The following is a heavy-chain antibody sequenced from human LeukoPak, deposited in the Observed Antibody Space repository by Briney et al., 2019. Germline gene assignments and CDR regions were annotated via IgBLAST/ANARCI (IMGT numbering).Heavy chain of an antibody. Sequence: QPGRPLRLSCAASGFTFDDYAMHWVRQAPGKGLEWVSGISWNSGSIGYADSVKGRFTISRDNAKNSLYLQMNSLRAEDMALYYCARDGVVSPWPEYFQHWGQGTLVTVSS. CDR2: ISWNSGSI. D-gene: IGHD3-22*01. CDR3: ARDGVVSPWPEYFQH. J-gene: IGHJ1*01. CDR1: GFTFDDYA. V-gene: IGHV3-9*03.